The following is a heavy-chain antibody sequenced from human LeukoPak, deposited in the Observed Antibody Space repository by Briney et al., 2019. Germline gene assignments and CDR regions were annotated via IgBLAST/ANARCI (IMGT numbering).Heavy chain of an antibody. Sequence: PSETLSLTCTVSRYAITSGGFSWNWTRQSPGKGLEWIGCIYDRGPAYYDPSLKSRFTISVDRPKNQFFLNVTSLTAADTAVYYCARSRQASGLFNSWGQGTLVVVSS. CDR3: ARSRQASGLFNS. D-gene: IGHD3-10*01. CDR2: IYDRGPA. CDR1: RYAITSGGFS. V-gene: IGHV4-30-2*06. J-gene: IGHJ5*01.